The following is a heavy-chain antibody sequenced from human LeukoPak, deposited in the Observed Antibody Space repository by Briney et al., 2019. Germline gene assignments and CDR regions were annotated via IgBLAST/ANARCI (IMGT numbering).Heavy chain of an antibody. CDR3: ARQSYSYGYYFDY. J-gene: IGHJ4*02. CDR1: GGSISSYY. Sequence: SETLSLTCTVSGGSISSYYWSWIRQPPGKGLEWIGSIYYSGSTYYNPSLKSRVTISVDTSKNQFSLKLSSVTAADTAVYYCARQSYSYGYYFDYWGQGTLVTVSS. D-gene: IGHD5-18*01. CDR2: IYYSGST. V-gene: IGHV4-59*05.